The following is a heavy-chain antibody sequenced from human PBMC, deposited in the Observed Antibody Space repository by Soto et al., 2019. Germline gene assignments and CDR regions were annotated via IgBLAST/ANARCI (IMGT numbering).Heavy chain of an antibody. D-gene: IGHD4-17*01. V-gene: IGHV4-34*01. J-gene: IGHJ4*02. Sequence: QVQLQQWGAGLLKPSETLSLTCAVYGGSFSGYYWTWIRQPPGKGPEWIGEINHSGSTNYNPSLKSRVTISVDTSKNQFSLKLSSVTAADTAVYYCTRGRRTAVTIDYWGQGALVTVSS. CDR1: GGSFSGYY. CDR3: TRGRRTAVTIDY. CDR2: INHSGST.